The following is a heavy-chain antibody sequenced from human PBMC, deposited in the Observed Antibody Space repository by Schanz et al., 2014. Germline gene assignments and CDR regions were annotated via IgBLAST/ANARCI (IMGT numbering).Heavy chain of an antibody. V-gene: IGHV3-74*01. CDR3: AKKGGDYGSGSYQIIDD. CDR2: TSNDGSFT. Sequence: EVQLVESGGGLVQPGGSLRLSCAASGFTFSDSWMHWVRQAPGKGLVWVSRTSNDGSFTTFADSVRGRFTISRDNSKNMLYLQMNSLRADDTAVYYCAKKGGDYGSGSYQIIDDWGQGTLVTVSS. J-gene: IGHJ4*02. D-gene: IGHD3-10*01. CDR1: GFTFSDSW.